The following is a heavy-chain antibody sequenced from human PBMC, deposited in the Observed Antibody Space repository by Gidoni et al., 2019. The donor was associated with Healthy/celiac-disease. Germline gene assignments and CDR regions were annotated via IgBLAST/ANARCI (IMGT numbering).Heavy chain of an antibody. D-gene: IGHD2-21*02. CDR1: GFSFSSYS. Sequence: EVQLVESGGGLVKPGGSLRLSCAASGFSFSSYSMNWVRQAPGKGLEWVSSISSSSSYIYYADSVKGRFTISRDNAKNSLYLQMNSLRAEDTAVYYCATTGLLSGGIDYWGQGTLVTVSS. CDR2: ISSSSSYI. V-gene: IGHV3-21*01. CDR3: ATTGLLSGGIDY. J-gene: IGHJ4*02.